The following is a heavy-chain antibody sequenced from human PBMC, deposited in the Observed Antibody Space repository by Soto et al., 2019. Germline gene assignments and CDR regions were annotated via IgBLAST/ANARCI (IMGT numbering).Heavy chain of an antibody. J-gene: IGHJ4*02. CDR2: IRNKARTYTT. V-gene: IGHV3-72*01. CDR1: GFTFSDHY. CDR3: ARAFCSTASCSGPHFDS. Sequence: GGSLRLSCAASGFTFSDHYMDWVRQAPGKGLEWVGRIRNKARTYTTEYAASVKGRFTISRDESKNSLYLQMNSLKTEDTAVYYCARAFCSTASCSGPHFDSWGQGTLVTVSS. D-gene: IGHD2-2*01.